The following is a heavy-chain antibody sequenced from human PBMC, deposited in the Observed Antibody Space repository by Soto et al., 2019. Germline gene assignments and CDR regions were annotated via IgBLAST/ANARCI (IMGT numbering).Heavy chain of an antibody. CDR2: IFHTGST. CDR1: GGSISSADSF. CDR3: ARVKTIPDGGAFDI. V-gene: IGHV4-30-4*01. J-gene: IGHJ3*02. D-gene: IGHD3-3*01. Sequence: QVQLQESGPGLVKPSQTLSLTCTVSGGSISSADSFWSWIRQTPGTGLEWIGNIFHTGSTYYNPSLKNRVTISLDTSTNQFSLKLNSVVAADTAVYHCARVKTIPDGGAFDIWGQGTVVTVS.